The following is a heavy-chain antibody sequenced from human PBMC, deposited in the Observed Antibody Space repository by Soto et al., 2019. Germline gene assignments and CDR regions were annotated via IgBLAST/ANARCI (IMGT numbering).Heavy chain of an antibody. J-gene: IGHJ4*02. CDR2: IKKDGSEK. V-gene: IGHV3-7*01. CDR3: ARDWSVHTGDY. CDR1: GFTFSNYW. D-gene: IGHD5-18*01. Sequence: EVQVVESGGGLVQPGGSLRLSCVVSGFTFSNYWMTWVRQAPGKGLEWVANIKKDGSEKYYVDSVKGRFTISRDNAKNSLYLQMNSLRVEDTAVYFCARDWSVHTGDYWGQGTLVTVSS.